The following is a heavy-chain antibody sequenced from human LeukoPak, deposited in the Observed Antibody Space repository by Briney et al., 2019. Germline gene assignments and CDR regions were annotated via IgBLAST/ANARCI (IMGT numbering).Heavy chain of an antibody. Sequence: GGSLRLSCAASGFTFSDYYMSWIRQAPGKGLEWVSYISSSGSTIYYAGSVKGRFTISRDNAKNSLYLQMNSLRAEDTAVYYCAKDDYSNYFDYWGQGTLVTVSS. CDR1: GFTFSDYY. CDR3: AKDDYSNYFDY. D-gene: IGHD4-11*01. J-gene: IGHJ4*02. V-gene: IGHV3-11*04. CDR2: ISSSGSTI.